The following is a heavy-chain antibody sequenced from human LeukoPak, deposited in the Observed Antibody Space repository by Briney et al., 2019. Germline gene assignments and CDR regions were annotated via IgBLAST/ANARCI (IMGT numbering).Heavy chain of an antibody. CDR3: ARRIAVAGNFDY. V-gene: IGHV3-74*01. D-gene: IGHD6-19*01. CDR2: INSDGSST. CDR1: GFTFSSYW. J-gene: IGHJ4*02. Sequence: GGSLRLSCAASGFTFSSYWMHWVRQAPGKGMVWVSRINSDGSSTSYADSVKGRFTISRDNAKNTLYLQMNSLRAEDTAVYYCARRIAVAGNFDYWGQGTLVTVSS.